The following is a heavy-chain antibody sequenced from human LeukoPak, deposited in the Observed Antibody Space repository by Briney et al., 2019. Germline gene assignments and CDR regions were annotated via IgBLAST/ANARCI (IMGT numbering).Heavy chain of an antibody. Sequence: GGSLRLSCAASGFTFSSYWMSWVRQAPGKGLEWVANIKQDGSEKYYVDSVKGRFTISRDNAKNSLYLQMNSLRAEDTAVYFCAKSRSGSANWALQIFDNWGQGTLVTVSS. CDR1: GFTFSSYW. J-gene: IGHJ4*02. CDR2: IKQDGSEK. D-gene: IGHD1-1*01. CDR3: AKSRSGSANWALQIFDN. V-gene: IGHV3-7*03.